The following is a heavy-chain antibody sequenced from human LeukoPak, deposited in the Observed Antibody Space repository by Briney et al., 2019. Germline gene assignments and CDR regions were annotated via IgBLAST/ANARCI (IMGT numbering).Heavy chain of an antibody. D-gene: IGHD3-9*01. CDR2: IKSKADGGTT. V-gene: IGHV3-15*01. CDR3: ITHCRILGTSYILDAVDV. J-gene: IGHJ3*01. CDR1: GFSVTNNY. Sequence: GGSLRLSCAVSGFSVTNNYMTWVCRAPGKGLEWVGRIKSKADGGTTSYAGSVKGRFAISREDSKNTLFLQMNSLETEDTALYFFITHCRILGTSYILDAVDVWGQGTMVTVSS.